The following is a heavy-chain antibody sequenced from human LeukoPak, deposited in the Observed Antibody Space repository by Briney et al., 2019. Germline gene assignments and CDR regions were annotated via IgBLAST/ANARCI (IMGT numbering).Heavy chain of an antibody. CDR2: IWFDGSNK. CDR3: VRDPSGSGFAFDS. J-gene: IGHJ4*02. D-gene: IGHD1-1*01. V-gene: IGHV3-33*01. Sequence: GGSLRLYCAASGFIFSNDAVHWVRQAPGKGLEWVAFIWFDGSNKRYADSVKGRFTISRDNSEDTLYLQMNSLRAEDTAVYYCVRDPSGSGFAFDSWGQGALVTVSS. CDR1: GFIFSNDA.